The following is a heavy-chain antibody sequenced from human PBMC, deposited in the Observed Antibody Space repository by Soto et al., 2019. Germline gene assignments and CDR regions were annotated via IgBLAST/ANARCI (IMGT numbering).Heavy chain of an antibody. CDR2: ISSNGGTT. CDR3: VRRVSGNYDY. D-gene: IGHD1-7*01. CDR1: GVTFSSYD. J-gene: IGHJ4*02. Sequence: EVQLAESGGGMVQPGGYLRFSCVASGVTFSSYDMHWVRQAPGKGLEYVSSISSNGGTTYYGNSVKGRFTISRDNSKNTLYLQMGSLRAEDMAVYYCVRRVSGNYDYWGQVTLVTVSS. V-gene: IGHV3-64*01.